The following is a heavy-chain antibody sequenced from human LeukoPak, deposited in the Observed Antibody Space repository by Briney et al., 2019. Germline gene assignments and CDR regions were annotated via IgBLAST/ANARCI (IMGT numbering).Heavy chain of an antibody. V-gene: IGHV1-69*05. Sequence: GSSVKVSCKASGGTFSSYAISWVRQAPGQGLEWMGRIIPIFGTANYAQKLQDRVTITTDESTSTAYMELSSLRSEDTAVYYCARDRERITMVRGVYDAFDIWGQGTMVTVSS. CDR2: IIPIFGTA. CDR3: ARDRERITMVRGVYDAFDI. CDR1: GGTFSSYA. D-gene: IGHD3-10*01. J-gene: IGHJ3*02.